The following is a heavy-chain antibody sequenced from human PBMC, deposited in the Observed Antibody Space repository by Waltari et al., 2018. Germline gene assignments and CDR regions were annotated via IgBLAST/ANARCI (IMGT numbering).Heavy chain of an antibody. Sequence: QVLLVQSGADLKTPGASVKVSCTASGYTFPNHDNNWLRQATVQGLEWVGWMNPKNGNTLYAQKFQGRVTLTRDNSINTAYMELTSLTSDDTGVYYCARGLDSNSWYGAHFWGQGTLVTVAS. CDR3: ARGLDSNSWYGAHF. D-gene: IGHD6-13*01. V-gene: IGHV1-8*01. CDR1: GYTFPNHD. CDR2: MNPKNGNT. J-gene: IGHJ4*02.